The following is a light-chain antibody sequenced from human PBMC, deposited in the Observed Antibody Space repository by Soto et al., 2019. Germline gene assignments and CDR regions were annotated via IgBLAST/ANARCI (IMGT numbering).Light chain of an antibody. V-gene: IGKV3-11*01. J-gene: IGKJ5*01. CDR1: QSVSRY. Sequence: ERGMTQSPSSLALSPGERATISCRASQSVSRYLAWYQQKPGQAPRLLIYDASNRATGIPARFSGSGSGTDFTRTIISLEPEDFAVYYCQRRSNSVTLGKGTQREIK. CDR2: DAS. CDR3: QRRSNSVT.